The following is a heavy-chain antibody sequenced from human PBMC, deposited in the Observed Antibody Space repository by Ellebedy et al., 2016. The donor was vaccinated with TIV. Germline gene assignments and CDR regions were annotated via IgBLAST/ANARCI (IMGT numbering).Heavy chain of an antibody. Sequence: SETLSLXCTVSGGSLTNYFWSWIRQPPGKGLEWIGYIYYSGNTNYNPSLKSRVTMSVDTSRNQLSLRLISVTAADTAVYYCARTRGGIVRGIDYWGQGSLVTVSS. V-gene: IGHV4-59*01. CDR2: IYYSGNT. D-gene: IGHD3-10*01. J-gene: IGHJ4*02. CDR3: ARTRGGIVRGIDY. CDR1: GGSLTNYF.